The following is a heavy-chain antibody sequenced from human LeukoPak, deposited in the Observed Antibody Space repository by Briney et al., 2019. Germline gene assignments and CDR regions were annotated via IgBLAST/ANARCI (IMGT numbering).Heavy chain of an antibody. CDR3: ARTLWFGELYYYYYYMDV. V-gene: IGHV4-4*07. D-gene: IGHD3-10*01. J-gene: IGHJ6*03. Sequence: ASETLSLTCTVSGGSISSYYWSWIRQPAGKGLEGIGRIYTSGSTNYNPSLKSRVTMSVDTSKNQFSLKLSSVTAADTAVYYCARTLWFGELYYYYYYMDVWGKGTTVTVSS. CDR2: IYTSGST. CDR1: GGSISSYY.